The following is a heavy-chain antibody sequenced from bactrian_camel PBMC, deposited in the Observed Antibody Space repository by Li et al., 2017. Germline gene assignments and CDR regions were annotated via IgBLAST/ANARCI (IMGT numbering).Heavy chain of an antibody. CDR2: TDSDGRAL. V-gene: IGHV3S26*01. CDR1: RKVYDGYC. Sequence: VQLVESGGGSVQAGGSLRLSCVTSRKVYDGYCMGWFRQIPGKQREGVVVTDSDGRALSYADSVKGRFTFSMDNAKNTLYLQLNSLKTEDTAMYYCAKGRYWLPTSEKGQGTQVTVS. J-gene: IGHJ4*01. D-gene: IGHD1*01.